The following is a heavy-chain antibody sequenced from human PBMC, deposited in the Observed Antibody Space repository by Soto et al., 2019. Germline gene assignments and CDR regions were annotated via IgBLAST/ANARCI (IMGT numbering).Heavy chain of an antibody. J-gene: IGHJ2*01. CDR3: ARRSLRHTRLDWYFDL. CDR1: GYNVSTWHNFTSYW. V-gene: IGHV5-51*01. Sequence: GESVKISCVGSGYNVSTWHNFTSYWIGWVRQMPGKGLEWMGIIYPGDSDTRYSPSFQGQVTISADKSISTAYLQWSSLKASDTAMYYRARRSLRHTRLDWYFDLWGRGTLVTVSS. CDR2: IYPGDSDT. D-gene: IGHD3-9*01.